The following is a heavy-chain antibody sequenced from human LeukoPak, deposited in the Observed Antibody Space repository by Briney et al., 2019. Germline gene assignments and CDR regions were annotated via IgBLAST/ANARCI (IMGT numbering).Heavy chain of an antibody. CDR3: ARVSEDYSSGWYEEYFQY. CDR1: GFTFSRYG. CDR2: IWNDGSKK. D-gene: IGHD6-19*01. V-gene: IGHV3-33*01. J-gene: IGHJ1*01. Sequence: GGSLRLSCAASGFTFSRYGMHWVRQAPGKGLEWVAVIWNDGSKKNYADSVKGRFTISRDNSKNTLNLQMTSLRAEDTAVYYCARVSEDYSSGWYEEYFQYWGQGTLVIVSS.